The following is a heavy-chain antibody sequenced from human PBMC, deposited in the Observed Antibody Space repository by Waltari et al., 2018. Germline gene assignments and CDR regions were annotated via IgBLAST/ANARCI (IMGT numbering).Heavy chain of an antibody. CDR1: GCTFSSYA. CDR2: ISYDGSNK. J-gene: IGHJ4*02. Sequence: QVQLVESGGGVVQPGRSLRLSCAASGCTFSSYAMHWVRQAPGKGLEWVAVISYDGSNKYYADSVKGRFTISRDNSKNTLYLQMNSLRAEDTAVYYCRAVVADLDYWGQGTLVTVSS. CDR3: RAVVADLDY. D-gene: IGHD2-15*01. V-gene: IGHV3-30-3*01.